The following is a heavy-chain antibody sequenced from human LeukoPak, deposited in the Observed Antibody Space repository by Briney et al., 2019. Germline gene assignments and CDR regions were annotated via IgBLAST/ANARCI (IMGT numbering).Heavy chain of an antibody. J-gene: IGHJ3*02. CDR3: AAYSGSYRDAFDI. CDR2: IYYSGST. V-gene: IGHV4-59*08. CDR1: GGSISSYY. Sequence: PSETLSLTCTVSGGSISSYYWSWIRQPPGKGLEWIGYIYYSGSTNYNPSLKSRVTISVDTSKSQFSLKLSSVTAADTAVYYCAAYSGSYRDAFDIWGQGTMVTVSS. D-gene: IGHD1-26*01.